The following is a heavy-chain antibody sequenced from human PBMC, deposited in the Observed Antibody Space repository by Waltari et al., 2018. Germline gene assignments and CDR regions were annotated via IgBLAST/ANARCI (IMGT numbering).Heavy chain of an antibody. V-gene: IGHV3-33*05. Sequence: QVHVVESGGGVVKPGGSRRLSCAASGFTLGNCGLHWVRQAPGKGLEWVAVIQYDGSIKNYADSVKGRFTISRENSKNTLYLEMKSLRAEDTAVYYCAREYSRICFHALDGWGQGTAVTVSS. CDR3: AREYSRICFHALDG. CDR1: GFTLGNCG. CDR2: IQYDGSIK. D-gene: IGHD6-13*01. J-gene: IGHJ6*02.